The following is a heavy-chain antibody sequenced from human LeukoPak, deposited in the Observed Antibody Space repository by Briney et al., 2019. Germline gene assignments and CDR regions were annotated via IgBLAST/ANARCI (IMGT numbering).Heavy chain of an antibody. CDR2: ISGSGSAI. V-gene: IGHV3-48*03. CDR3: AREYRSSSGRGFDF. D-gene: IGHD6-6*01. Sequence: GGSLRLSCAASGFTLSSYELNWVRQAPGRGLEWVSYISGSGSAIYYADSVKGRFTISRDNAKNSVYLQMNSLRVEDTAVYYCAREYRSSSGRGFDFWGQGTMVTVSS. J-gene: IGHJ3*01. CDR1: GFTLSSYE.